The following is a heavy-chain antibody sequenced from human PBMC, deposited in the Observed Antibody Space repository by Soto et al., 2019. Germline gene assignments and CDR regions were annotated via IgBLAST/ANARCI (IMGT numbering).Heavy chain of an antibody. CDR2: ISVSGDSA. CDR3: ATRHLSYCSGGTCNPFDF. J-gene: IGHJ4*02. D-gene: IGHD2-15*01. CDR1: GFTFNTYA. Sequence: EVQLLESGGGLVQPGGSLRLSCAASGFTFNTYAMNWVRQAPGKGLEWVSTISVSGDSAYFADSVRGRFTISRDNSKNTVYLQITSLRADDTAMYYCATRHLSYCSGGTCNPFDFWGQGTLVTVSS. V-gene: IGHV3-23*01.